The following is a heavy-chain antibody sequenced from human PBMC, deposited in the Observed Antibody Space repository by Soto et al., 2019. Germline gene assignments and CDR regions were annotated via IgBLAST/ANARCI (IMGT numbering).Heavy chain of an antibody. Sequence: GGSLRLSCAASGFTVSSNYMSWVRQAPGKGLEWVSVIYSGGSTYYADSVKGRFTISRDNSKNTLYLQMNSLRAEDTAVYYCARGWGSCYFCAFDIWGQGTMVTVSS. CDR1: GFTVSSNY. J-gene: IGHJ3*02. D-gene: IGHD2-15*01. V-gene: IGHV3-66*01. CDR2: IYSGGST. CDR3: ARGWGSCYFCAFDI.